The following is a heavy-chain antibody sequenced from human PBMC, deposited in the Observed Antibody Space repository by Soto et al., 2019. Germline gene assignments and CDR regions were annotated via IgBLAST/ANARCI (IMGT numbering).Heavy chain of an antibody. CDR1: GYTFTGYD. CDR3: ARGQVIIGVDI. D-gene: IGHD3-22*01. Sequence: QVQLVQSGAEVKKPGASVKVSCKASGYTFTGYDINWVRQAPGQGLEWMGWMNPHSGNPNYAQKFQGRVTMTRNTSISTAYRELSSLRSEDTAMYYCARGQVIIGVDIWGQGTMVTVSS. CDR2: MNPHSGNP. V-gene: IGHV1-8*01. J-gene: IGHJ3*02.